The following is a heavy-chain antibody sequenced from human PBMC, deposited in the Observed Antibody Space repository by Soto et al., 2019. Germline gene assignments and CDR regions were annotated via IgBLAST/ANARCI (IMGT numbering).Heavy chain of an antibody. CDR3: VRRVSGNYDY. D-gene: IGHD1-7*01. J-gene: IGHJ4*02. V-gene: IGHV3-64*01. CDR2: ISSNGGTT. CDR1: GFTFSSYD. Sequence: EVPLAESGGGMVQPGGSLRLSCVASGFTFSSYDMHWVRQAPGKGLEYVSSISSNGGTTYYGNSVKGSFTISRDNSKNTLYLQMGSLRAEDMAVYYCVRRVSGNYDYWGQGTLVTVSS.